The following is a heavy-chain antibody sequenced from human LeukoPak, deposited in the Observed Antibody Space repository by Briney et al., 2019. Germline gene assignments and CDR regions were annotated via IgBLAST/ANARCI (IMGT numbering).Heavy chain of an antibody. CDR3: AREGLKNVHNPLGY. V-gene: IGHV4-34*01. CDR2: IKQSERT. Sequence: SETLSLTCAVYGGSLSGYYWTWVRQPPGKGLEWIGEIKQSERTNYNPSLRSRVTISIDTSKNQFSLKLTSVTAADTAVYYCAREGLKNVHNPLGYWGQGTLVTVPS. D-gene: IGHD5-24*01. CDR1: GGSLSGYY. J-gene: IGHJ4*02.